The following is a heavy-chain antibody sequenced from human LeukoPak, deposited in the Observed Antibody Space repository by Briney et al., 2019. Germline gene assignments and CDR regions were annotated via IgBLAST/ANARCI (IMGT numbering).Heavy chain of an antibody. D-gene: IGHD3-22*01. Sequence: SETLSLTCAVYGGPFSGYYWSWIRQPPGKGLEWIGEINHSGSTNYNPSFKSRVTISVDTSKNQFSLKLNSVTAADTAVYYCARGEFGYYYDSSAYTAFDYWGQGTLVTVSS. CDR1: GGPFSGYY. J-gene: IGHJ4*02. CDR2: INHSGST. CDR3: ARGEFGYYYDSSAYTAFDY. V-gene: IGHV4-34*01.